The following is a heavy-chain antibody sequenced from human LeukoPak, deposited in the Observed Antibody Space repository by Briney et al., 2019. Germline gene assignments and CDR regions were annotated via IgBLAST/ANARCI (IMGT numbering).Heavy chain of an antibody. CDR1: GFTFSSYW. J-gene: IGHJ3*02. V-gene: IGHV3-7*01. Sequence: GGSLRLSCAASGFTFSSYWMSWVRQAPGKGLEWVANIKQDGSEKYYVDSVKGRFTISRDNAKNSLYLQMNSLRAEDTAVYYCARAGARIASGSSDAFDIWGQGTMVTVSS. CDR2: IKQDGSEK. CDR3: ARAGARIASGSSDAFDI. D-gene: IGHD3-10*01.